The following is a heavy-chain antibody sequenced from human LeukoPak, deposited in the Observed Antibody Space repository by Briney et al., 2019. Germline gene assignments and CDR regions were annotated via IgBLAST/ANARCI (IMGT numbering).Heavy chain of an antibody. J-gene: IGHJ4*02. CDR1: GGSISSGGYY. Sequence: SETLSLTCTVSGGSISSGGYYWSWIRQHPGKGLEWIGYIYYSGSTYYNSSLKSRVTISVDTSKNQFSLKLSSVTAADTAVYYCARESIAAAGLFDYWGQGTLVTVSS. CDR2: IYYSGST. CDR3: ARESIAAAGLFDY. D-gene: IGHD6-13*01. V-gene: IGHV4-31*03.